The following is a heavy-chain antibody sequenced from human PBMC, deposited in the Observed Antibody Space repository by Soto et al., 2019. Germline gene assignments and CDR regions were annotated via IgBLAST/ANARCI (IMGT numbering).Heavy chain of an antibody. CDR1: GGTFSSYA. V-gene: IGHV1-69*01. J-gene: IGHJ4*02. Sequence: QVQLVQSGAEVKKPGSSVKVSCKASGGTFSSYAISCVRQAPGQGLEWLGGLIPIFGTANYAQKFQGRVTITADESTSTAYMELSSRRSEDTAVYYGAFRPPYYYDSRGYDYVDYWGQGTLVTVSS. D-gene: IGHD3-22*01. CDR2: LIPIFGTA. CDR3: AFRPPYYYDSRGYDYVDY.